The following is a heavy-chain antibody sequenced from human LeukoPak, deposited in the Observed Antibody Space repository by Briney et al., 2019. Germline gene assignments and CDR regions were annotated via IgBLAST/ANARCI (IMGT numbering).Heavy chain of an antibody. Sequence: GGSLRLSCAASGFTFSSYAMSWVRQAPGKGLEWVSAISGSGGSTYYADSVKGRFTISRDNSKNTLYLQMNSLRAEDTAVYYCAKAYTFSPTDYYYGMDAWGQGTTATVSS. CDR1: GFTFSSYA. J-gene: IGHJ6*02. D-gene: IGHD3-16*01. CDR3: AKAYTFSPTDYYYGMDA. V-gene: IGHV3-23*01. CDR2: ISGSGGST.